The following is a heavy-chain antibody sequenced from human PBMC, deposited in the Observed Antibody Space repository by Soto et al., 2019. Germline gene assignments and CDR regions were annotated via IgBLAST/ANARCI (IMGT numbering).Heavy chain of an antibody. V-gene: IGHV3-23*01. D-gene: IGHD6-13*01. CDR2: ISGGTSST. J-gene: IGHJ4*02. Sequence: EVQLLESGGGLVQPGGSLRLSCAASGFTFSSYAMRWVRQAPGKGLEWVSAISGGTSSTYYADSVKGRFTISRENSKNTLYLQMNSLRAEDTAVYYCAEERWAAAGTPTLDYWGQGTLVTVSS. CDR3: AEERWAAAGTPTLDY. CDR1: GFTFSSYA.